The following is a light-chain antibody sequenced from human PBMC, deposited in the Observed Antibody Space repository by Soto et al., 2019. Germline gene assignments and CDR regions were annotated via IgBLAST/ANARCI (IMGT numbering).Light chain of an antibody. CDR2: EVS. Sequence: QSVLTQPPSASGSPVHSVTISCTGTSSDVGGYDYVSWYQQHPGKAPKLMIFEVSKRPSGVPDRFSGSKSGNTASLTVSGLQAEDEADYYCSSYAGNTKGVFGTGTKVTVL. J-gene: IGLJ1*01. CDR1: SSDVGGYDY. V-gene: IGLV2-8*01. CDR3: SSYAGNTKGV.